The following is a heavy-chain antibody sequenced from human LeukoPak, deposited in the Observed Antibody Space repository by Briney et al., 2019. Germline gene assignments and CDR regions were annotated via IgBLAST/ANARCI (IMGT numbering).Heavy chain of an antibody. D-gene: IGHD2-2*01. V-gene: IGHV4-59*11. CDR2: IYYSGST. J-gene: IGHJ4*02. CDR3: ARDLSGSYAH. CDR1: GGSISSHY. Sequence: SETLSLTCTVSGGSISSHYWSWIRQPPGKGLEWIGYIYYSGSTNYNPSLKSRVTISVDTSKNQFSVRLISVTVADTAVYYCARDLSGSYAHWGQGTLVTVSS.